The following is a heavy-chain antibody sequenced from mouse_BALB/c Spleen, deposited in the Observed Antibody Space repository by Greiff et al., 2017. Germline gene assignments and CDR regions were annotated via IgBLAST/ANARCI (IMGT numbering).Heavy chain of an antibody. V-gene: IGHV5-17*02. Sequence: EVNLVESGGGLVQPGGSRKLSCAASGFTFSSFGMHWVRQAPEKGLEWVAYISSGSSTIYYADTVKGRFTISRDNPKNTLFLQMTSLRSEDTAMYYCARPDYGSSYWFAYWGQGTLVTVSA. CDR3: ARPDYGSSYWFAY. CDR2: ISSGSSTI. J-gene: IGHJ3*01. D-gene: IGHD1-1*01. CDR1: GFTFSSFG.